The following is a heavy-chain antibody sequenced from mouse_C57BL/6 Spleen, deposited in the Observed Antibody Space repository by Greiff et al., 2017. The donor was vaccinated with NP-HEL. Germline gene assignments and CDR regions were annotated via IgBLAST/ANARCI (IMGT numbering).Heavy chain of an antibody. Sequence: EVKLMESGGGLVKPGGSLKLSCAASGFTFSDYGMHWVRQAPEKGLEWVAYISSGSSTIYYADTVKGRFTISRDNAKHTLFLQMTSLRSEDTAMYYCARRRPMDYWGQGTSVTVSS. CDR2: ISSGSSTI. V-gene: IGHV5-17*01. CDR3: ARRRPMDY. J-gene: IGHJ4*01. CDR1: GFTFSDYG.